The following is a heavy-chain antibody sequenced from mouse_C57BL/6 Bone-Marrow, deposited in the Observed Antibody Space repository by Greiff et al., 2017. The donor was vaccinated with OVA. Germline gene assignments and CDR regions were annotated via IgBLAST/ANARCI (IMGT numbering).Heavy chain of an antibody. CDR1: GYSITSGYY. CDR2: ISYDGSN. J-gene: IGHJ2*01. V-gene: IGHV3-6*01. Sequence: EVQRVESGPGLVKPSQSLSLTCSVTGYSITSGYYWNWIRQFPGNKLEWMGYISYDGSNNYNPSLKNRISITRDTSKNQFFLKLNSMTTEDTATYDCAREGYYPYYFDYWGQGTTLTVSS. CDR3: AREGYYPYYFDY. D-gene: IGHD2-3*01.